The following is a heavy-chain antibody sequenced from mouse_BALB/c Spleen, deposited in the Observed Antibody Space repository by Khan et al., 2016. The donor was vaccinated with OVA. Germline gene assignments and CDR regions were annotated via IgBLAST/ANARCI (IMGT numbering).Heavy chain of an antibody. D-gene: IGHD3-1*01. CDR1: GYTFTNYW. V-gene: IGHV1-63*02. Sequence: QVQLQQSGAELVRPGTSVKMSCKAAGYTFTNYWIGWVKQRPGHGLEWIGDIYPGGGYTNYNEKFKGKATLTADTSSSTAYMQLSRLTSEDYAVDYCARRGAARATGDYFDYWGQGTSLTVSS. CDR2: IYPGGGYT. CDR3: ARRGAARATGDYFDY. J-gene: IGHJ2*03.